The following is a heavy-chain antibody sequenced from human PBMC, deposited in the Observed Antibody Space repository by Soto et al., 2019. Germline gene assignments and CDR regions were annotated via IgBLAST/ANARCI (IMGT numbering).Heavy chain of an antibody. V-gene: IGHV4-59*08. D-gene: IGHD4-4*01. CDR1: GGSISSYY. Sequence: SETLSLTCTVSGGSISSYYWSWIRQPPGKGLEWIGYIYYSGSTNYNPSLKSRVTISVDTSKNQFSLKLSSGTAADTAVYYCARHGPYSNYFDYWGQGTLVTVSS. CDR3: ARHGPYSNYFDY. CDR2: IYYSGST. J-gene: IGHJ4*02.